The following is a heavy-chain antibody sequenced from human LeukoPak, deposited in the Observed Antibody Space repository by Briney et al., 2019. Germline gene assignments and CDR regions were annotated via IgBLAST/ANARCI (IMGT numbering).Heavy chain of an antibody. V-gene: IGHV3-30*04. CDR3: ARDPPFSSGWSQNFFDY. CDR1: GFTFSSYA. Sequence: PGGSLRLSCAASGFTFSSYAMHWVRQAPGKGLEWVAVISYDGGNRNYGDSVKGRFTISRDNSKNTLYLEMNSLRPEDTAVYYCARDPPFSSGWSQNFFDYWGQGTLVTVSS. D-gene: IGHD6-19*01. CDR2: ISYDGGNR. J-gene: IGHJ4*02.